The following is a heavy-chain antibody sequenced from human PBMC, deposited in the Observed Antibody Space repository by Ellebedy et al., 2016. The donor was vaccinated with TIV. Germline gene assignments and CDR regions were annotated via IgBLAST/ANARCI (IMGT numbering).Heavy chain of an antibody. CDR3: ARDSYSDSGSYEYYFDY. V-gene: IGHV3-69-1*01. Sequence: LSLTCAASGFTVSSNYMNWVRQAPGKGLEWVSYIGNSDTKYYANSVRGRFTISRDKAKKSVYLQMNSLRAEDTAVYYCARDSYSDSGSYEYYFDYWGQGTLVTVSS. CDR2: IGNSDTK. D-gene: IGHD1-26*01. CDR1: GFTVSSNY. J-gene: IGHJ4*02.